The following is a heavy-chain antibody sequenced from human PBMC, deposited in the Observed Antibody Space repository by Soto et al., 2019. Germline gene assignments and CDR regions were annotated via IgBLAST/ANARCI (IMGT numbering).Heavy chain of an antibody. D-gene: IGHD5-12*01. CDR1: GFTFSSYS. V-gene: IGHV3-23*01. CDR3: AKVGQVVYSVTAFDI. J-gene: IGHJ3*02. CDR2: ISGSGGST. Sequence: PRGSLXLSCAAPGFTFSSYSMSWVRQAPGKGLEWVSAISGSGGSTYYADSVKGRFTISRDNSKNTLYLQMNSLRAEDTAVYYCAKVGQVVYSVTAFDIWGQGTMVTVSS.